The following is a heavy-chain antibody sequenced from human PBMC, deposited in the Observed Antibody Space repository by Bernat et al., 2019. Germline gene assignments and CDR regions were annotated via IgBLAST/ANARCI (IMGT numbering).Heavy chain of an antibody. D-gene: IGHD6-6*01. CDR2: IYYSGST. CDR1: GGSISSSSYY. CDR3: ARHPHRHLIAARHLYYFDY. Sequence: QLQLQESGPGLVKPSETLSLTCTVSGGSISSSSYYWGWIRQPPGKGLEWIGSIYYSGSTYYNPSLKSRVTISVDTSKNQFSLKLSSVTAADTAVYYCARHPHRHLIAARHLYYFDYWGQGTLVTVSS. J-gene: IGHJ4*02. V-gene: IGHV4-39*01.